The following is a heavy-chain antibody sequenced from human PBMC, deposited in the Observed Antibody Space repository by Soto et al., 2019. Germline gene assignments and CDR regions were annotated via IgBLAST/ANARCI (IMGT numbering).Heavy chain of an antibody. V-gene: IGHV1-18*01. D-gene: IGHD4-17*01. CDR1: GYTFTNFG. CDR2: ISGYNGNS. CDR3: ARDYGDVRDH. J-gene: IGHJ1*01. Sequence: QVPLEQSGAEVKKPGASVKVSCKTSGYTFTNFGISWVRQVPGQGFEWLGWISGYNGNSKYAQKFQDRVTMTTDTSTSTGYLELRRLNSDDSAVYYCARDYGDVRDHWGQGTLVTVSS.